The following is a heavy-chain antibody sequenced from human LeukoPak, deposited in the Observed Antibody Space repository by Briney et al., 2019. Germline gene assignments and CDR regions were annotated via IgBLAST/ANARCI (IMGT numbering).Heavy chain of an antibody. Sequence: SETLCLTCTVSGGSISSGDYYWSWIRQPPGKGLEWIGYIYYSGSTYYNPSLKSRVTISVDTSKNQFSLKLSSVTAADTAVYYCARARGYYDSSGSQGMDVWGQGTTVTVSS. J-gene: IGHJ6*02. V-gene: IGHV4-30-4*01. CDR3: ARARGYYDSSGSQGMDV. CDR1: GGSISSGDYY. D-gene: IGHD3-22*01. CDR2: IYYSGST.